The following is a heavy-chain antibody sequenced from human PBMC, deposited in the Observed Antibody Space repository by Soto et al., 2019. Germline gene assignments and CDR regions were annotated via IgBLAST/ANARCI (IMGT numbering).Heavy chain of an antibody. J-gene: IGHJ2*01. D-gene: IGHD3-16*01. CDR3: ARDRRNYDYDTRYFDL. V-gene: IGHV3-30-3*01. Sequence: QVQLVESGGGVVQPGRSLRLSCAASGFSFSSYAMYWVRQAPGKGLEWVAVISYDGSNIYYADSVKGRFTISRDNSKNTLYLQMNSLRAEDTAVYYCARDRRNYDYDTRYFDLWGRGTLVTVSS. CDR1: GFSFSSYA. CDR2: ISYDGSNI.